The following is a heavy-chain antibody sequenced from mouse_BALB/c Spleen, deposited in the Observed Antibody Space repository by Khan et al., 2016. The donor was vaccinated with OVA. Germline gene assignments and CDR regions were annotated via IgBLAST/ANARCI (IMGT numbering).Heavy chain of an antibody. J-gene: IGHJ2*01. CDR3: TSIYYLYYFDY. CDR2: IRLKSNNYAT. V-gene: IGHV6-6*02. D-gene: IGHD1-1*01. CDR1: GFTFSNYW. Sequence: EVELVESGGGLVQPGGSMKLSCVASGFTFSNYWMNWVRQSPEKGLEWVAEIRLKSNNYATHYAESVKGRFTISRDDSKSSVYLQMNNLRAEDTGIYYCTSIYYLYYFDYWGQGTTLTVSS.